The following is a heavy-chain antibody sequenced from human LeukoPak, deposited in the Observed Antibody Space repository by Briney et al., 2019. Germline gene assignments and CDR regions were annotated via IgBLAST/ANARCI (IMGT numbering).Heavy chain of an antibody. J-gene: IGHJ6*02. D-gene: IGHD1-1*01. CDR3: AREERHYYYGMDV. Sequence: GGSLRLSCAASGFTFSDYYMSWIRQAPGKGLEWVSYISSSGSTIYYADFVKGRFTISRDNAKNSLYLQMNSLRAEDTAVYYCAREERHYYYGMDVWGQGTTVTVSS. CDR2: ISSSGSTI. CDR1: GFTFSDYY. V-gene: IGHV3-11*01.